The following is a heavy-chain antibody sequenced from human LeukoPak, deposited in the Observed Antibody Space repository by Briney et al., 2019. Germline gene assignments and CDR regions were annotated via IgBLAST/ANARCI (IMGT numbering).Heavy chain of an antibody. V-gene: IGHV1-18*01. D-gene: IGHD3-22*01. Sequence: GASVKVSCKASGYTFTSYGISWVRQAPGQGLEWMGWISAYNGNTNYAQKLQDRVTMSTDTSTSTAYMELRSLRSDDTAVYYCAVTYYSESSGYYNAFDIWGQGTMVTVSS. CDR1: GYTFTSYG. J-gene: IGHJ3*02. CDR3: AVTYYSESSGYYNAFDI. CDR2: ISAYNGNT.